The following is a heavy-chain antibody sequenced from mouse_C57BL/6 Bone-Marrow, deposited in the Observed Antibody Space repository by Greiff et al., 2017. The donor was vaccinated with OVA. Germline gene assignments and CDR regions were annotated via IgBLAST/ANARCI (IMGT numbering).Heavy chain of an antibody. J-gene: IGHJ3*01. Sequence: QVQLQQPGAELVKPGASVKLSCKASGYTFTSYWMQWVKQMPGQGLEWIGEIDPSDSYTNYNQKFKGKATLTVDTSSSTAYMQLSSLTSEDSAVYYCASAVFAYWGQGTLVTVSA. V-gene: IGHV1-50*01. CDR2: IDPSDSYT. CDR3: ASAVFAY. CDR1: GYTFTSYW.